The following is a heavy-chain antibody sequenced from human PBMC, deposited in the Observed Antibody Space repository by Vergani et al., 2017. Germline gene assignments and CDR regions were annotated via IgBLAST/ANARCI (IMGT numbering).Heavy chain of an antibody. CDR2: ISSSSSYI. J-gene: IGHJ6*02. V-gene: IGHV3-21*01. D-gene: IGHD6-13*01. CDR1: GFTFSSYS. Sequence: EVQLVESGGGLVKPGGSLRLSCAASGFTFSSYSMNWVRQAPGKGLEWVSSISSSSSYIYYADSVKGRFTISRDNAKNSLYLQMNSLRAEDTAVYYCASIAARPTSYYYYGMDVWGQGTTVTVSS. CDR3: ASIAARPTSYYYYGMDV.